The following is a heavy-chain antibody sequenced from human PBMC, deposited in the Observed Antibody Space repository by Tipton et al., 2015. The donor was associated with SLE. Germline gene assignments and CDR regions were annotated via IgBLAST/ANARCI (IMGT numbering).Heavy chain of an antibody. CDR3: ARHDRDYPSLLGY. Sequence: VQLVQSGAEVKKPGESLKISCKASGYSFTGYWIAWVRQMPGKGLEWMGIIYPGDSDTKYSPPFQGQVTISADKSTSTAYLKWSSLKASDTGIYYCARHDRDYPSLLGYWGQGTLVTVSS. CDR1: GYSFTGYW. D-gene: IGHD4-17*01. V-gene: IGHV5-51*01. J-gene: IGHJ4*02. CDR2: IYPGDSDT.